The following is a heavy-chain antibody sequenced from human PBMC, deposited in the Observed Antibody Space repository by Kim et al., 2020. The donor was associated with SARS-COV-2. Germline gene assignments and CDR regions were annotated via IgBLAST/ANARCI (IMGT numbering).Heavy chain of an antibody. CDR3: ARDREVGATTISWFDP. V-gene: IGHV4-4*02. D-gene: IGHD1-26*01. J-gene: IGHJ5*02. CDR1: GGSISSSNW. CDR2: IYHSGST. Sequence: SETLSLTCAVSGGSISSSNWWSWVRQPPGKGLEWIGEIYHSGSTNYNPSLKSRVTISVDKSKNQFSLKLSSVTAADTAVYYCARDREVGATTISWFDPWGQGTLVTVSS.